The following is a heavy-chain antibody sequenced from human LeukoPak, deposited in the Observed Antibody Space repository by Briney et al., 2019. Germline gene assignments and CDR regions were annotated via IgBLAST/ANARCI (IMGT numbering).Heavy chain of an antibody. CDR3: ARELSIAARLFDY. V-gene: IGHV3-11*04. CDR1: GFTFSDYY. Sequence: GGSLRLSCAASGFTFSDYYMSWIRQAPGKGLEWVSYISSSGSTIYYADSVKGRFTISRDNAKSSLYLQMNSLRAEDTAVYYCARELSIAARLFDYWGQGTLVTVSS. J-gene: IGHJ4*02. CDR2: ISSSGSTI. D-gene: IGHD6-6*01.